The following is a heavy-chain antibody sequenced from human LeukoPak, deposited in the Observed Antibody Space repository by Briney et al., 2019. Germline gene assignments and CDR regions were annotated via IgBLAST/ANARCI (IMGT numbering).Heavy chain of an antibody. D-gene: IGHD6-13*01. CDR1: GYTFTSYD. CDR2: IIPILGIA. V-gene: IGHV1-69*04. CDR3: ARAPTAAGQYFDY. J-gene: IGHJ4*02. Sequence: SVTVSCKDSGYTFTSYDINWVRQAPGPGLESMGRIIPILGIANYAQKFQGRVTITADKSKSTAYMELSSLRSEDTAVYYCARAPTAAGQYFDYWGQGTLVTVSS.